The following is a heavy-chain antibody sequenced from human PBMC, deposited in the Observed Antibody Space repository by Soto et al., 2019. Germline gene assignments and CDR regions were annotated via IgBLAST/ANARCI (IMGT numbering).Heavy chain of an antibody. V-gene: IGHV1-46*01. CDR1: GYAFTSYY. CDR2: INPSGGST. D-gene: IGHD6-6*01. Sequence: ASVKVSCKASGYAFTSYYMHWVRQAPGQGLEWMGIINPSGGSTSYAQKLQGRVTMTRDTSTSTVYMELSSLRSEDTAVYYCASDSSSSGGLPEYWGQGTLVTVSS. CDR3: ASDSSSSGGLPEY. J-gene: IGHJ4*02.